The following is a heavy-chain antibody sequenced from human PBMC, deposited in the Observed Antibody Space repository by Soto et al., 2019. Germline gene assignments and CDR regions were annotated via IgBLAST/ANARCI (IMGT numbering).Heavy chain of an antibody. CDR1: GDSITSGAYY. CDR2: ISNSGRT. V-gene: IGHV4-31*03. D-gene: IGHD3-22*01. Sequence: SETLSLTCTVSGDSITSGAYYWSWIRQLPGKGLEWIGYISNSGRTYCNPSLKSRLSMSLDTSENQFSLKLTSVTAADTAIYFCARARQYYDCEFDPWGQGILVTSPQ. CDR3: ARARQYYDCEFDP. J-gene: IGHJ5*02.